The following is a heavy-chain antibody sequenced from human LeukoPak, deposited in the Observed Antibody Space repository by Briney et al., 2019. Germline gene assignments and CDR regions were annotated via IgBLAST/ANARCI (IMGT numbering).Heavy chain of an antibody. CDR1: GGSISSSSYY. J-gene: IGHJ4*02. CDR3: ARHAYGDYGLRPFDY. D-gene: IGHD4-17*01. V-gene: IGHV4-39*01. CDR2: LFYSGST. Sequence: SETLSLTCTVSGGSISSSSYYWGWIRQPPGKGLEWIVSLFYSGSTHYDPSLKSRVTISVDTSKNQFSLKVTSVTAADTAVYYCARHAYGDYGLRPFDYWGQGTLVTVSS.